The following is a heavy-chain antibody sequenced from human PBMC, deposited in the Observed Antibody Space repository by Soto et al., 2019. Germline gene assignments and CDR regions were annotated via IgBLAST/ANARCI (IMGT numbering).Heavy chain of an antibody. Sequence: PGGSLRLSCAASRFTFSSYGMHWVRQAPGKGLEWVAVISYDGSNKYYADSVKGRFTISRDNSKNTLYLQMNSLRAEDTAVYYCTQSADGYNNYWGQGTLVTVSS. D-gene: IGHD5-12*01. CDR2: ISYDGSNK. CDR3: TQSADGYNNY. CDR1: RFTFSSYG. J-gene: IGHJ4*02. V-gene: IGHV3-30*03.